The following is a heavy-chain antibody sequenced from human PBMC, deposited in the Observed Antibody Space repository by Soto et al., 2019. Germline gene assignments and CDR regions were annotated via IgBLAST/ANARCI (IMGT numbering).Heavy chain of an antibody. CDR2: ISSSGSTI. D-gene: IGHD3-3*01. Sequence: QVQLVESGGGLVKPGGSLRLSCAASGFTFSDSYMSWIRQAPGKGLEWVSHISSSGSTIYYADSVKGRFTISRDNAKNSLYLQMTSLRDEDTAGYYCAREKAWTGEWLSRDAPGMDVWGQGTTVTVSS. V-gene: IGHV3-11*01. J-gene: IGHJ6*02. CDR3: AREKAWTGEWLSRDAPGMDV. CDR1: GFTFSDSY.